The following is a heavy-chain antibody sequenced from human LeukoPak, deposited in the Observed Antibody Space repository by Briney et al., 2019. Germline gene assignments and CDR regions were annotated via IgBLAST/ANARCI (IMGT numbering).Heavy chain of an antibody. CDR3: ARCEGFYDYFSGNPTYLIYMVA. V-gene: IGHV3-7*01. CDR2: IKEDGSET. CDR1: GFTFSTYW. J-gene: IGHJ6*03. D-gene: IGHD3-16*01. Sequence: GGSLRLSCAASGFTFSTYWMCWVRQAPGKGLEWVANIKEDGSETNYVESVKGRFFISRDNAKNSQPLQMNSLRVEDSAVYYCARCEGFYDYFSGNPTYLIYMVASGYGKTCSVSS.